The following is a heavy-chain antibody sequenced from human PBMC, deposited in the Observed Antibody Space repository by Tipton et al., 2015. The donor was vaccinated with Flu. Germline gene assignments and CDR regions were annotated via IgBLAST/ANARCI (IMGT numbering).Heavy chain of an antibody. V-gene: IGHV4-39*01. Sequence: TLSLTCTVSGGSISSSFYYWGWIRQPPGKGLEWIGTIYYSGTTHYNPSLKSRVTISVDTSKNQFSLRLSSVTAADTAVYYCARTRGGYCSSSSCYADYFDYWGQGTLVTVSS. CDR1: GGSISSSFYY. D-gene: IGHD2-2*01. CDR2: IYYSGTT. CDR3: ARTRGGYCSSSSCYADYFDY. J-gene: IGHJ4*02.